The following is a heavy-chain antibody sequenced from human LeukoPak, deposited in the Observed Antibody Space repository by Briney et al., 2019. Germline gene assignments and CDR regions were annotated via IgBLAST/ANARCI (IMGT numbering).Heavy chain of an antibody. Sequence: ASVKVSCKASGYTFTGYGISWVRQAPGQGLEWMGWISAYNGNTNYAQKLQGRVTMTTDTSTSTAYMELRSLRSDDAAVYYCARIHFYYDSSGYYNWFDPWGQGTLVTVSS. CDR3: ARIHFYYDSSGYYNWFDP. V-gene: IGHV1-18*01. CDR2: ISAYNGNT. D-gene: IGHD3-22*01. CDR1: GYTFTGYG. J-gene: IGHJ5*02.